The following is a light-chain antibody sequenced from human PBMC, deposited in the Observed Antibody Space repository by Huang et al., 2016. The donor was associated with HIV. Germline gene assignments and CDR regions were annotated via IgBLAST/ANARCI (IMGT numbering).Light chain of an antibody. CDR2: GAS. CDR1: QNVRSS. J-gene: IGKJ2*01. Sequence: EIVLTQSPAILSVSPGERATLSCRASQNVRSSFAWYQQRPGQPPRLLISGASTRATGIPARFSVSGSGTEFTRTISSLQSEDFAVYYCQQYENWPPEYTFGQGTKLEL. V-gene: IGKV3-15*01. CDR3: QQYENWPPEYT.